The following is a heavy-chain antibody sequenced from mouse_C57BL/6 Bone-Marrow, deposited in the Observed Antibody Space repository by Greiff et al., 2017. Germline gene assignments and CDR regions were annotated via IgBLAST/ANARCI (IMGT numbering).Heavy chain of an antibody. CDR1: GYAFSSSW. V-gene: IGHV1-82*01. Sequence: QVQLQQSGPELVKPGASVKISCKASGYAFSSSWMNWVKQRPGKGLEWIGRIYPGDGDTNYNGKFKGKATLTADKSSSTAYMQLSSLTSEDSAVYFCARNQTAQATSCAMDYWGQGTSVTVSS. CDR3: ARNQTAQATSCAMDY. CDR2: IYPGDGDT. D-gene: IGHD3-2*02. J-gene: IGHJ4*01.